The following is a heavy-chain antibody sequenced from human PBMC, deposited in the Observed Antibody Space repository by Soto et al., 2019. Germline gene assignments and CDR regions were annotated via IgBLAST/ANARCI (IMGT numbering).Heavy chain of an antibody. J-gene: IGHJ4*02. CDR3: TKAPPRPYSFDH. CDR2: VGGSGDRT. CDR1: GFTFSNYD. D-gene: IGHD1-1*01. Sequence: EVQLLDSGGGLVQPGGSLRLSCAASGFTFSNYDMTWVHQAPGKGLEWVSRVGGSGDRTYYADSVKGRFTIFRDNPTNTLYLQINSLRAEDSAMYYCTKAPPRPYSFDHWGQGALVSVPS. V-gene: IGHV3-23*01.